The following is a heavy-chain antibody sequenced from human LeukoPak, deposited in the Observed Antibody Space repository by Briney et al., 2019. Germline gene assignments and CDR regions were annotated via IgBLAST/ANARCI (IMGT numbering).Heavy chain of an antibody. CDR2: INPNSGGT. CDR3: ARAEYYGSGSYSDPLYYYYYGMDV. V-gene: IGHV1-2*02. J-gene: IGHJ6*02. Sequence: GASVKVSCKASGYTFTGYYMHWVRQAPGQGLEWMGWINPNSGGTNYAQKFQGRVTMTRDTSISTAYMELSRLRSDDTAVYYCARAEYYGSGSYSDPLYYYYYGMDVWGQGTTVTVSS. D-gene: IGHD3-10*01. CDR1: GYTFTGYY.